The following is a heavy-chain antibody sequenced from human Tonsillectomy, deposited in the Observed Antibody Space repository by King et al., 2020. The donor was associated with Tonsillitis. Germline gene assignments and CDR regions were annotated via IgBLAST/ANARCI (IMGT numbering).Heavy chain of an antibody. V-gene: IGHV3-23*04. CDR1: GFTFSSYA. CDR3: AKVVYGSGSDSSEAFDI. CDR2: ISGSGGST. D-gene: IGHD3-10*01. Sequence: VQLVESGGGLAQPGGSLRLSCAASGFTFSSYAMSWVRQAPEKGLEWVSSISGSGGSTYYADSVKGRFTISRDNSKNTLSLQMNSLRAEDTAVYYCAKVVYGSGSDSSEAFDIWGQGTMVTVSS. J-gene: IGHJ3*02.